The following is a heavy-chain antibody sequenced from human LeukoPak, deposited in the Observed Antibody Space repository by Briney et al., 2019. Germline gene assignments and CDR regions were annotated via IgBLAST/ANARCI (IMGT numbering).Heavy chain of an antibody. Sequence: GGSLRLSCAASEFSVGSNYMTWVRQAPGKGLEWVSLIYSGGSTYYADSVKGRFTISRDNSKNTLYLQMNSLRAEDTAVYYCARERRSIGGYCSSTSCYGVGAFDIWGQGTMVTVSS. D-gene: IGHD2-2*01. V-gene: IGHV3-66*01. CDR1: EFSVGSNY. CDR2: IYSGGST. J-gene: IGHJ3*02. CDR3: ARERRSIGGYCSSTSCYGVGAFDI.